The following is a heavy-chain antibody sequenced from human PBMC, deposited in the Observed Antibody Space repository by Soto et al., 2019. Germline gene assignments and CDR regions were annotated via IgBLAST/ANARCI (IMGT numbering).Heavy chain of an antibody. J-gene: IGHJ5*02. D-gene: IGHD3-10*01. V-gene: IGHV3-21*01. CDR2: ISSSSSYI. CDR3: GRGSGSYYNGPYNWFDP. CDR1: GFTFSSYS. Sequence: GGSLRLSCAASGFTFSSYSMNWVRQAPGKGLEWVSSISSSSSYIYYADSVKGRFTISRANAKNSLYLQMNSLRAEDTVYYYWGRGSGSYYNGPYNWFDPWGQGTLVTVSS.